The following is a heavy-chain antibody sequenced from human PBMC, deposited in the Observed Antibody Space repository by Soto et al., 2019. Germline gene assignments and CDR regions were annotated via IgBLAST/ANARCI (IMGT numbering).Heavy chain of an antibody. Sequence: ASVKVSCKASGYTFTSYAMHWVRQAPGQRLEWMGWINAGNGNTKYSQKFQGRVTITRDTSASTAYMELSSLRSEDTAVYYCARYDYYDSSGYPGGLYGMDVWGQGTTVTVSS. CDR2: INAGNGNT. D-gene: IGHD3-22*01. J-gene: IGHJ6*02. V-gene: IGHV1-3*01. CDR3: ARYDYYDSSGYPGGLYGMDV. CDR1: GYTFTSYA.